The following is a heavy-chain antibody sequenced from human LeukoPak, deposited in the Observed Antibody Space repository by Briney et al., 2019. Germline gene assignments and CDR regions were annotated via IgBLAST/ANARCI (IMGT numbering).Heavy chain of an antibody. D-gene: IGHD5-24*01. CDR3: ARSWATISSGDYYFDY. Sequence: ASVKVSCKASGYTFTSYDINWVRQATGQGLEWMGWINPNSGGTNYAQKFQGRVTMTKDTSISTAYMELSRLTSDDTAVYYCARSWATISSGDYYFDYWGQGTLVTVSS. J-gene: IGHJ4*02. V-gene: IGHV1-2*02. CDR1: GYTFTSYD. CDR2: INPNSGGT.